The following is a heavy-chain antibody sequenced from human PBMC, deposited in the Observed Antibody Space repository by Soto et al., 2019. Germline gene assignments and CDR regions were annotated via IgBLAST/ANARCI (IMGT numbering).Heavy chain of an antibody. CDR3: ARQPLHRVGSSISTLDI. J-gene: IGHJ3*02. Sequence: SASLSPTFTFYGSPFFIRKSYCAWFRCSPGTVLEWIGSVSFGRDTYFNPSLKSRLTISADTSKNEISLNLNSVTAADTAVYYCARQPLHRVGSSISTLDIWGQGTVVT. CDR2: VSFGRDT. V-gene: IGHV4-39*01. D-gene: IGHD1-26*01. CDR1: GSPFFIRKSY.